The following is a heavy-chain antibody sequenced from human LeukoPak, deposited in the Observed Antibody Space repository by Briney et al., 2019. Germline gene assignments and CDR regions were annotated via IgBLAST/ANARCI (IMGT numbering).Heavy chain of an antibody. CDR3: ASVPGSGSYPYYFDY. Sequence: GGSLRLSCAASGFAFSNFWMSWVRQAPGKGLEWVSLIYSGGSTYYADSVKGRFTISRDNSKNTLYLQMNSLRAEDTAVYYCASVPGSGSYPYYFDYWGQGTLVTVSS. CDR1: GFAFSNFW. CDR2: IYSGGST. D-gene: IGHD1-26*01. V-gene: IGHV3-66*01. J-gene: IGHJ4*02.